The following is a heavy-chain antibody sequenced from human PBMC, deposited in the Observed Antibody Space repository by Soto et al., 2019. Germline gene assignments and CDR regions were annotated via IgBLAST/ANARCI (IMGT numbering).Heavy chain of an antibody. Sequence: SETLSLPCSVYGGSFRGYYWTWIRQPPGKGLGWIGEINHSGSTSYNPSLKSRVTILVHTSKTQFPLKVSSVSAADTAVYYCARGGYRSTDSIPRVYYYYGMDVWGQGTTVTVSS. CDR2: INHSGST. V-gene: IGHV4-34*01. D-gene: IGHD5-12*01. J-gene: IGHJ6*02. CDR1: GGSFRGYY. CDR3: ARGGYRSTDSIPRVYYYYGMDV.